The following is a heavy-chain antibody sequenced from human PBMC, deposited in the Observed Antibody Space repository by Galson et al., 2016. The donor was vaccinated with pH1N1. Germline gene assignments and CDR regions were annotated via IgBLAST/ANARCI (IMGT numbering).Heavy chain of an antibody. CDR3: ARESRWELGYYFDYWGQGYSYGPFDY. Sequence: NYMSWVRQAPGKGLEWVSVIYSGGSTYYADSVKGRFTISRDNSKNTLYLRMNSLRAEDTAVYYCARESRWELGYYFDYWGQGYSYGPFDYWGQGTLVTVSS. J-gene: IGHJ4*02. CDR1: NY. D-gene: IGHD5-18*01. V-gene: IGHV3-53*05. CDR2: IYSGGST.